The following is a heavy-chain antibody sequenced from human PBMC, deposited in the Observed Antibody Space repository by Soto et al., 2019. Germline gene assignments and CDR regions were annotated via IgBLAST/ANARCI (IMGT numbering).Heavy chain of an antibody. CDR2: SSGSGSST. V-gene: IGHV3-23*01. CDR1: GFIFSNYA. CDR3: VREASSSGLYLDH. D-gene: IGHD6-6*01. J-gene: IGHJ4*02. Sequence: WRSLRLSCAASGFIFSNYAMSWVRQAPGKGLEWVSFSSGSGSSTYYADSVKGRFTISRGNSKNTLYLQMNSLRAEAAAVYYGVREASSSGLYLDHWGRGTLVTVSS.